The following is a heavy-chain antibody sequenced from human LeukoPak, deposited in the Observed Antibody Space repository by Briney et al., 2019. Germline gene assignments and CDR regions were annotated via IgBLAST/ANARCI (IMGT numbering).Heavy chain of an antibody. V-gene: IGHV4-39*07. D-gene: IGHD6-13*01. CDR3: ARGYFYLIDQYSSSVGCMDV. CDR2: ISYSGTT. CDR1: GGSISSRPYY. J-gene: IGHJ6*03. Sequence: SETLSLTCTVSGGSISSRPYYWGWVRQPPGKGLEWIGTISYSGTTYYSPSLKSRVTISLDTSKNQFSLKLSSVTAADTAVYYCARGYFYLIDQYSSSVGCMDVWGKGTTVTVSS.